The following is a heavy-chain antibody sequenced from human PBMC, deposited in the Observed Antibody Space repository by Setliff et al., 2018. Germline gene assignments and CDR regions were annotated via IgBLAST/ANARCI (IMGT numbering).Heavy chain of an antibody. J-gene: IGHJ5*02. V-gene: IGHV3-30-3*01. CDR1: GFTFSSNA. CDR3: AKGPLEGGTVRGVLNWFDP. D-gene: IGHD3-10*01. Sequence: QTGGSLRLSCAASGFTFSSNAMHWVRQAPGKGLEWVAVISYDGSNKYYADSVKGRFTISRDNSKNTLYLQMNSLRAEDTAVYYCAKGPLEGGTVRGVLNWFDPWGQGTLVTVSS. CDR2: ISYDGSNK.